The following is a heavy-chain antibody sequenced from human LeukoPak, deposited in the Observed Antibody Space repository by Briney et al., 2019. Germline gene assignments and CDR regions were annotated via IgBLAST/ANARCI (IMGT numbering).Heavy chain of an antibody. CDR2: ISGGGGST. J-gene: IGHJ4*02. D-gene: IGHD2-15*01. CDR1: GFTFSSYA. CDR3: AKDPYCSGGSCYSEIGY. V-gene: IGHV3-23*01. Sequence: GGSLRLSCAASGFTFSSYAMSWVRQAPGKGLEWVSAISGGGGSTYYADSVKGRFTISRDNSKNTLYLQRNSLRAEDTAVYYCAKDPYCSGGSCYSEIGYWGQGTLVTVSS.